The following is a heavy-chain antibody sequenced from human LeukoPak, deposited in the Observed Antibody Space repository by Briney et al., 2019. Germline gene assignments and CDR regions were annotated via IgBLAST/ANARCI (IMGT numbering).Heavy chain of an antibody. Sequence: GASVKVSCKASGGTFSSYAISWVRQAPGQGLEWMGGIIPIFGTANYAQKFQGRVTITTDESTSTAYMELSSLRSEDTAVYYCARTGNNWGPFDNWFDPWGQGTLVTVSS. CDR1: GGTFSSYA. J-gene: IGHJ5*02. CDR3: ARTGNNWGPFDNWFDP. D-gene: IGHD7-27*01. V-gene: IGHV1-69*05. CDR2: IIPIFGTA.